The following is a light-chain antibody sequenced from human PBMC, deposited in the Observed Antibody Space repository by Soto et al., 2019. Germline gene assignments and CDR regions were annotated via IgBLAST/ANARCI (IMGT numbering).Light chain of an antibody. V-gene: IGLV1-51*01. CDR3: GTWDSRLNVYV. CDR2: DNN. CDR1: GSNIGRNF. Sequence: QSVLTQPPSVSAAPGQKVTISCSGSGSNIGRNFVSWYQQFPGTAPLLLVYDNNKRPSGTPDRFSVSKSGTSATLGITGLQTGDEADYFCGTWDSRLNVYVFGTGTKVTVL. J-gene: IGLJ1*01.